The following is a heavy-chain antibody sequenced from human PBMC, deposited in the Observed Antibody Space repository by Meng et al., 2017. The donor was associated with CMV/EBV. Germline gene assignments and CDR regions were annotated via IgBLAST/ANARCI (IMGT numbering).Heavy chain of an antibody. D-gene: IGHD6-19*01. CDR2: ISSSSSTI. CDR3: ARAVAGTAGDSDY. V-gene: IGHV3-48*04. CDR1: GLTFSSYW. J-gene: IGHJ4*02. Sequence: GESLKISCAASGLTFSSYWMSWVRQAPGKGLEWVSYISSSSSTIYYADSVKGRFTISRDNAKNSLYLQMNSLRAEDTAVYYCARAVAGTAGDSDYWGQGTLVTVSS.